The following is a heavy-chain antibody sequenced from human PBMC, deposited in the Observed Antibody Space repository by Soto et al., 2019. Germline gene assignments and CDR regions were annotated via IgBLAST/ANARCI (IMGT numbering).Heavy chain of an antibody. V-gene: IGHV3-33*01. Sequence: QVQLVESGGGVVQPGRSLRLSCAASGFTFSSYGMHWVRQAPGKGLEWVAGIWYDGSNKYYADSVKGRFTISRENSKSSLYLQTDSLRAEDMAVYYCARVTGYYQGGEYYSDYWGRGTLVTVSS. CDR3: ARVTGYYQGGEYYSDY. J-gene: IGHJ4*02. CDR1: GFTFSSYG. CDR2: IWYDGSNK. D-gene: IGHD1-26*01.